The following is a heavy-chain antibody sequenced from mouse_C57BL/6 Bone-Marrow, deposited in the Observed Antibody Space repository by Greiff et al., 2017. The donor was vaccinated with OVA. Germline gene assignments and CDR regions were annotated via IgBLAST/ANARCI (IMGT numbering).Heavy chain of an antibody. Sequence: VQLQQSGAELVKPGASVKMSCKASGYTFTSYWITWVKQRPGQGLEWIGDIYPGSGSTNYNEKFKSKATLTVDTSSSTAYMQLSSLTSEDSAVYYCARKVGGYFDVWGTGTTVTVSS. J-gene: IGHJ1*03. CDR2: IYPGSGST. CDR3: ARKVGGYFDV. CDR1: GYTFTSYW. V-gene: IGHV1-55*01. D-gene: IGHD1-1*01.